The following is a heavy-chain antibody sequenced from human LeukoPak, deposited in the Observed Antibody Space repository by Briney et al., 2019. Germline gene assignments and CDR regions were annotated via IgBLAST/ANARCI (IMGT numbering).Heavy chain of an antibody. J-gene: IGHJ6*03. V-gene: IGHV3-30*02. Sequence: PGGSLRLSCATSGFTFTNYGMHWVRQAPGKGLEWVAFIRYDETKEFYADSVKGRFTVSRDNSKSTLYLQMNSLRPEDTGVYCCAQAAVATGYHYTYYMDVWGKGTTVTIS. CDR2: IRYDETKE. CDR1: GFTFTNYG. D-gene: IGHD1-1*01. CDR3: AQAAVATGYHYTYYMDV.